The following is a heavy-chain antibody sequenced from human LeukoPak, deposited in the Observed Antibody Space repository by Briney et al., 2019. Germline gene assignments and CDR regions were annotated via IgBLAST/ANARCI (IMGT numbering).Heavy chain of an antibody. CDR3: ARVNGDLAAQYSSGFDPNSIFDY. CDR1: GGSISSTLYY. Sequence: TSETLFLTCTVSGGSISSTLYYWGWIRQPPGKGLEWIGSIFYSGNTYYNPSLKSRVTMSVDTSKNQVSLNLNSVTAADTAVYYCARVNGDLAAQYSSGFDPNSIFDYWGQGTLVTVSS. J-gene: IGHJ4*02. D-gene: IGHD6-19*01. CDR2: IFYSGNT. V-gene: IGHV4-39*07.